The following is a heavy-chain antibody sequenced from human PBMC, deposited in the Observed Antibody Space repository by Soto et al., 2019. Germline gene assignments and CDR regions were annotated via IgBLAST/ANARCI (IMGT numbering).Heavy chain of an antibody. D-gene: IGHD6-19*01. J-gene: IGHJ6*02. Sequence: QVQLVESGGGAVQPGRSLRLSCAPSGFTFSSYAMHWVRQAPGKGLEWVAVISNDGRNKYYADSVKGRCTISRDNSKNTLYLPNNSLRAEDTAVYYCARDQGAVAALGAHYGMDVWGQGTTVTVSS. CDR2: ISNDGRNK. CDR3: ARDQGAVAALGAHYGMDV. CDR1: GFTFSSYA. V-gene: IGHV3-30*04.